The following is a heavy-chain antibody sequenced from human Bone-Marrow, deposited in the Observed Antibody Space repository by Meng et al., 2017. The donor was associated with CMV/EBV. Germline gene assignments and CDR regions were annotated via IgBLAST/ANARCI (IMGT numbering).Heavy chain of an antibody. CDR1: GFTFSSYW. CDR3: ARYMVVTPVGYGKDV. V-gene: IGHV3-7*01. CDR2: IKQDVSEK. D-gene: IGHD4-23*01. J-gene: IGHJ6*02. Sequence: GGSLRLSCAASGFTFSSYWMSWVRQAAGKGLEWVANIKQDVSEKYYVDSVKGRFTISRDNAKNSLYLQMNSLRAEDTAVYYCARYMVVTPVGYGKDVWGQGTTVTVSS.